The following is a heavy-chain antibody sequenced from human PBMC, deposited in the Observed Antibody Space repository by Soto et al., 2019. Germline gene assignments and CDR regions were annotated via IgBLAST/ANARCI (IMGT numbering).Heavy chain of an antibody. D-gene: IGHD3-16*02. V-gene: IGHV3-23*01. CDR1: GFTFSSYA. J-gene: IGHJ4*02. Sequence: GGSVRLSCAASGFTFSSYAMSWVRQAPGKGLEWVSAISGSGGSTYYADSVKGRFTISRDNSKNTLYLQMNSLRAEDTAVYYCAKLDGDNGVIANFDYWGQGNLVTVSS. CDR3: AKLDGDNGVIANFDY. CDR2: ISGSGGST.